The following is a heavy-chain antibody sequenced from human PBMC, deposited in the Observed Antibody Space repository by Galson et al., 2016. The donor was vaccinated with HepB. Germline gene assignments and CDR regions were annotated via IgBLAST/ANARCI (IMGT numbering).Heavy chain of an antibody. CDR1: GFTFSSYW. CDR3: ARDRTVPVVAAAGTGGWFDP. D-gene: IGHD6-13*01. Sequence: SLRLSCAASGFTFSSYWMHWVRQAPGKGLVWVSRINSDGSSTSYADSVKGRFTISRDNAKNTLYLQMNGLRAEDTAVYYCARDRTVPVVAAAGTGGWFDPWGQGTLVTVSS. CDR2: INSDGSST. J-gene: IGHJ5*02. V-gene: IGHV3-74*01.